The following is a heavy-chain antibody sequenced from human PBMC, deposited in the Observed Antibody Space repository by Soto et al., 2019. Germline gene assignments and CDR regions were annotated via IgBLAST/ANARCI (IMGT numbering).Heavy chain of an antibody. J-gene: IGHJ4*02. CDR1: GVSITSYY. CDR2: IHYNGNT. V-gene: IGHV4-59*01. CDR3: AREGNLGRWIQPLDS. D-gene: IGHD2-2*03. Sequence: SETLSLTCTVSGVSITSYYWSWIRQPPGKGLEWIGNIHYNGNTKYSPSLKSRVTMSVDTSKNHFSLKLISVTTADTAVYFCAREGNLGRWIQPLDSWGQGTLVTVS.